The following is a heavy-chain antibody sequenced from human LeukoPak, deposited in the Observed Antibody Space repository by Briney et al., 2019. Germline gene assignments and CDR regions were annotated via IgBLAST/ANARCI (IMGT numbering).Heavy chain of an antibody. CDR1: GYAFTSYG. CDR3: AREVSRNWFDP. J-gene: IGHJ5*02. Sequence: ASVKVSCKAAGYAFTSYGISWVRQAPGQGLEWMGWISAYNGNTNYAQKLQGRVTMTTDTSTSTAYMELRSLRSDDTAVYYCAREVSRNWFDPWGQGTLVTVSS. CDR2: ISAYNGNT. V-gene: IGHV1-18*01.